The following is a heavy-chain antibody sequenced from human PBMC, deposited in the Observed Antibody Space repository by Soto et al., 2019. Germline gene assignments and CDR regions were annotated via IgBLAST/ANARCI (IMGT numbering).Heavy chain of an antibody. Sequence: PSETLSLTCTVSGGSISSSSYYWGWIRQPPGKGLEWIGSIYYSGSTYYNPSLKSRVTISVDTSKNQFSLKLSSVTAADTAVYYCATYYDFWSGYSRPFDYWGQGTLVTVSS. J-gene: IGHJ4*02. CDR3: ATYYDFWSGYSRPFDY. CDR1: GGSISSSSYY. CDR2: IYYSGST. D-gene: IGHD3-3*01. V-gene: IGHV4-39*01.